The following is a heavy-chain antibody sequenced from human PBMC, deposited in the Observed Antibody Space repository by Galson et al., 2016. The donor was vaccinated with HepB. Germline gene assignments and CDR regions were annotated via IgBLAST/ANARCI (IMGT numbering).Heavy chain of an antibody. CDR2: STWINSSQ. D-gene: IGHD6-6*01. V-gene: IGHV3-9*01. CDR1: GFTFDDYA. J-gene: IGHJ4*02. Sequence: SLRLSCAASGFTFDDYAMHLVRHAPGKGLEWVSGSTWINSSQGHAQSVKGRVTISRDNAKNSLYLQMNSLSVEDTALYYCAKDSGGGHIAARPFYFFDSWGQGTQVTVSS. CDR3: AKDSGGGHIAARPFYFFDS.